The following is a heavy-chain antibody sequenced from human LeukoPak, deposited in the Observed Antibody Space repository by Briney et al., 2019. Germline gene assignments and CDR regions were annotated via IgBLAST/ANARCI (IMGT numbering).Heavy chain of an antibody. CDR3: AKVKSDFDY. Sequence: SETLSLTCAVYGGSFSGYYWSWIRQPPGKGLEWIGEINHSGSTNYNPSLKSRVTISVDTSKNQFSLKLSSVTAADTAVYYCAKVKSDFDYWGQGTLVTVSS. J-gene: IGHJ4*02. CDR1: GGSFSGYY. V-gene: IGHV4-34*01. CDR2: INHSGST.